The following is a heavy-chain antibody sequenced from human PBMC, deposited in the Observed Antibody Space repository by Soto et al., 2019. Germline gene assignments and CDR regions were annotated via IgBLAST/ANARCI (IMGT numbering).Heavy chain of an antibody. Sequence: GGSLKISCAASGFTFSSYWMSWVRQAPGKGLEWVANIKQDGSEKYYVDSVKGRFTISRDNAKNSLYLQMNSLRAEDTAVYYCARDLFYGATPNWFDPWGQGTLVTVSS. V-gene: IGHV3-7*01. CDR1: GFTFSSYW. CDR3: ARDLFYGATPNWFDP. J-gene: IGHJ5*02. D-gene: IGHD4-17*01. CDR2: IKQDGSEK.